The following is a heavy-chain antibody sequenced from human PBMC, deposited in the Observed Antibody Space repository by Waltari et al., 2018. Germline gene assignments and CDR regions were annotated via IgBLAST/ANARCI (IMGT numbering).Heavy chain of an antibody. CDR1: GFTYSMYW. J-gene: IGHJ2*01. CDR3: ARGARRTTVTTGWWYFDL. D-gene: IGHD4-17*01. V-gene: IGHV3-74*01. Sequence: EVQLVESGGGLVQPGGSLRLSCAASGFTYSMYWMHWVRQAPGKGLGGVSVTNCNGSSTSCADTVKRRFTLSKDNAKNTVYLQMNSLRAEDTAIYYCARGARRTTVTTGWWYFDLWGRGTLVTVSS. CDR2: TNCNGSST.